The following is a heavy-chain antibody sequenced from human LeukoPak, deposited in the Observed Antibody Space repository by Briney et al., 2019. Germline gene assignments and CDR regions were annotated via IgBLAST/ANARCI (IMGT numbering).Heavy chain of an antibody. CDR1: GYTFTGYY. J-gene: IGHJ4*02. V-gene: IGHV1-2*02. Sequence: ASVKVSCKASGYTFTGYYIHWVRQAPGQGLEWMGWMNPNSGGINYAQKFQGRVTMTRDTSICTAYMELSRLRPDDTAVYYCARGYCSSSSCYFYNSWGQGTLVTVSS. CDR2: MNPNSGGI. CDR3: ARGYCSSSSCYFYNS. D-gene: IGHD2-2*01.